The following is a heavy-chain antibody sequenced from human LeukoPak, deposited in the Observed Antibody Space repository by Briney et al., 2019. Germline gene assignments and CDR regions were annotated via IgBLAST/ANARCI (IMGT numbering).Heavy chain of an antibody. Sequence: GGSLRLSCAASGFTFSSYSTNWVRQAPGKGLEWVSSISSSSSYIYYADSVKGRFTISRDNAKNSLYLQMNSLRAEDTAVYYCARDRGSSSPTYFDYWGQGTLVTVSS. CDR3: ARDRGSSSPTYFDY. CDR2: ISSSSSYI. CDR1: GFTFSSYS. V-gene: IGHV3-21*01. D-gene: IGHD6-6*01. J-gene: IGHJ4*02.